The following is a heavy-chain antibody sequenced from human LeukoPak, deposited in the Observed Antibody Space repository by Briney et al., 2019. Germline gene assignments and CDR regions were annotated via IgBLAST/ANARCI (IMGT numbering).Heavy chain of an antibody. D-gene: IGHD6-6*01. CDR1: GFTFRNHW. CDR2: ISSDGSST. V-gene: IGHV3-74*03. CDR3: ARDQRVTGRPDIDY. J-gene: IGHJ4*02. Sequence: GGSLRLSCAASGFTFRNHWMHWVRQTPGKGLVWVSRISSDGSSTTYADSVEGRFTISRDNAKNTLNLQMNNLRAEDTAMYYCARDQRVTGRPDIDYWGQGTLVIVSS.